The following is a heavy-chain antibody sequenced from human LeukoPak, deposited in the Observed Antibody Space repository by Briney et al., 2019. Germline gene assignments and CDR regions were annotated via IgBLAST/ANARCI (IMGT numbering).Heavy chain of an antibody. CDR3: ARAPRSWGFDY. CDR1: RYTLSELS. V-gene: IGHV1-24*01. J-gene: IGHJ4*02. CDR2: FDPEHGET. D-gene: IGHD7-27*01. Sequence: ASVKVSCKVPRYTLSELSMHWVRQAPGKGLEWMGGFDPEHGETFYAQKFQGRVTMTEDTSADTAYMELSNLRSEDTAVYYCARAPRSWGFDYWGQGTLVTVSS.